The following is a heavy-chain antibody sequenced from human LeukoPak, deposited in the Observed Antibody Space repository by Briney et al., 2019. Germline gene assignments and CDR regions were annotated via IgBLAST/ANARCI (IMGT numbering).Heavy chain of an antibody. Sequence: GGSLRLSCAASGFTFSSYVMSWVRQAPGKGLEWVSDISGSGGSTYYADSVKGRFTISRDNSKNTLYLQMNSLRAEDTAVYYCAKGASGSYHTPYDYWGQGTLVAVSS. CDR3: AKGASGSYHTPYDY. CDR1: GFTFSSYV. CDR2: ISGSGGST. J-gene: IGHJ4*02. V-gene: IGHV3-23*01. D-gene: IGHD1-26*01.